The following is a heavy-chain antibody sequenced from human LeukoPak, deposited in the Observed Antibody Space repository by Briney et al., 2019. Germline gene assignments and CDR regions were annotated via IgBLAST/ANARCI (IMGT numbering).Heavy chain of an antibody. Sequence: GGSLRLSCAASGFTFSSYWMHWVRQVPGKGLVWVSRINSDGSSTSYADSVNGRFTISRDNAKNTLYLQMNSLRVEDTAVYYCAGSASHNWFDPWGQGTLVTVSS. J-gene: IGHJ5*02. CDR3: AGSASHNWFDP. CDR1: GFTFSSYW. V-gene: IGHV3-74*01. D-gene: IGHD2-2*01. CDR2: INSDGSST.